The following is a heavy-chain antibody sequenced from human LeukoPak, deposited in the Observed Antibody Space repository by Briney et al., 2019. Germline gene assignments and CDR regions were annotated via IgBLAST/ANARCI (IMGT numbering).Heavy chain of an antibody. Sequence: PSETLSLTCTVSGGSISNYYWSWIRQPAGKGLEWIGRFYNSGSTNCNPSLKSRVTMSVDTSKNQFSLKLSSVTAADTAVYYCSAGDDYVWGSYPPRVYWGQGTLVTVSS. CDR3: SAGDDYVWGSYPPRVY. J-gene: IGHJ4*02. V-gene: IGHV4-4*07. CDR2: FYNSGST. CDR1: GGSISNYY. D-gene: IGHD3-16*02.